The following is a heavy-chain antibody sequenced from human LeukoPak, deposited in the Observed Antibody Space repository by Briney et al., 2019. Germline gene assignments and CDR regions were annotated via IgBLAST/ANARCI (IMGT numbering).Heavy chain of an antibody. D-gene: IGHD1-14*01. CDR2: INSNSGGT. J-gene: IGHJ4*02. CDR3: ARGSRIASGGTTHDY. Sequence: ASVKVSCKASGYTFTSYYMHWVRQAPGQGLEWMGWINSNSGGTNYAQKFQGRVTMTRDTSISTAYMELSRLRSDDTAVYYCARGSRIASGGTTHDYWGQGTLVTVSS. CDR1: GYTFTSYY. V-gene: IGHV1-2*02.